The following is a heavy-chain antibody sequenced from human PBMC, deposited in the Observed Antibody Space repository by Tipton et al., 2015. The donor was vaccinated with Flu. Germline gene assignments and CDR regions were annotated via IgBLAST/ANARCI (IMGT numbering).Heavy chain of an antibody. V-gene: IGHV3-53*01. J-gene: IGHJ6*02. CDR2: IYSGGST. Sequence: GSLRLSCAASGFTVSSNYMSWVRQAPGKGLEWVSVIYSGGSTYYADSVKSRFTISRDNSKNTLYLQMNSLRAEDTAVYYCARGVAPPNGMDVWGQGTTVTVSS. D-gene: IGHD2-15*01. CDR1: GFTVSSNY. CDR3: ARGVAPPNGMDV.